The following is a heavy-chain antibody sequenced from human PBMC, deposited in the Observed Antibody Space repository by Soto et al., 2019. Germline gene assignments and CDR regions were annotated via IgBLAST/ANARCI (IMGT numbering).Heavy chain of an antibody. Sequence: QVQLQQRGAGLWKPSETLSLTCTVSDGSFSGYYWSWIRQPPGKGLEWIGDIDHSGSTHYSPSLKSRLTMSVDTSKNQFSLHLTSVTAADTALCYCSRGRPPRYWGQGTLVTVSS. CDR2: IDHSGST. CDR1: DGSFSGYY. J-gene: IGHJ4*02. V-gene: IGHV4-34*02. CDR3: SRGRPPRY.